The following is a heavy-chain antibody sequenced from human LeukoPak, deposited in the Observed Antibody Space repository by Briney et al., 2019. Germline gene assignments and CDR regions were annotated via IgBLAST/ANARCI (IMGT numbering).Heavy chain of an antibody. CDR3: ARGDPDY. CDR2: IRHDGSDK. V-gene: IGHV3-7*01. D-gene: IGHD2-21*02. CDR1: EFTFSSYW. J-gene: IGHJ4*02. Sequence: GGSLRLSCAASEFTFSSYWMAWVRQAPGKGLEWVANIRHDGSDKYHVDSVKGRFTISRDNAKNSLFLQMNSLRGEDAAVYYCARGDPDYWGQGTLVTVSS.